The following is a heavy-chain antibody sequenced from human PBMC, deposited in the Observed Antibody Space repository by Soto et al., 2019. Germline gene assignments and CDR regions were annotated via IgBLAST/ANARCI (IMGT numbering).Heavy chain of an antibody. CDR3: ARSRRGSIFDY. D-gene: IGHD5-12*01. V-gene: IGHV4-59*01. CDR2: IYYSGST. Sequence: PSDTLSLTCTVSGGSISSYYWSWIRQPPGKGLEWIGYIYYSGSTNYNPSLKSRVTISVDTSKNQFSLKLSSVTAADTAVYYCARSRRGSIFDYWGQGTLVTVSS. CDR1: GGSISSYY. J-gene: IGHJ4*02.